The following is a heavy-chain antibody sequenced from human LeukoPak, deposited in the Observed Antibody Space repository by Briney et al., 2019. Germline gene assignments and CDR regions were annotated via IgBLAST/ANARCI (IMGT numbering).Heavy chain of an antibody. CDR3: ARPYDITIFGVVIIPYYFDY. Sequence: GGSLRLSCAASGFTFSSYGMYWVRQAPGKGLEWVAFIRYDGSNKYYADSVKGRFTISRDNSKNTLYLQMNSLRAEDTAVYYCARPYDITIFGVVIIPYYFDYWGQGTLVTVSS. J-gene: IGHJ4*02. D-gene: IGHD3-3*01. CDR2: IRYDGSNK. CDR1: GFTFSSYG. V-gene: IGHV3-30*02.